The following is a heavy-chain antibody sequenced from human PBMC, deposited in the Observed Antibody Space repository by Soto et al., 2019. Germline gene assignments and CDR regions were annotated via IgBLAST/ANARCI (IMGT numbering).Heavy chain of an antibody. CDR3: AKDHLTTTVTTVGY. CDR2: ISYHGSDK. CDR1: GFTFSNYG. V-gene: IGHV3-30*18. J-gene: IGHJ4*02. Sequence: QVQLVESGGGVVQPGRSLRLSCVASGFTFSNYGMHWVRQAPGKGLEWVAVISYHGSDKYYADSVKGRFTISRDNSKNTLYLQMDSLRAEDTAVYYCAKDHLTTTVTTVGYWGQGTLVPVSS. D-gene: IGHD4-17*01.